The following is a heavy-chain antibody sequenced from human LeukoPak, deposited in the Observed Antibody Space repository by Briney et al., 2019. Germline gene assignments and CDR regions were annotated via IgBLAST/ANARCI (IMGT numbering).Heavy chain of an antibody. V-gene: IGHV3-30*18. Sequence: PGRSLRLSCVASGFTFRSYGMHWVRQAPGKGLEWVAVISYDGSNEHYADSVKGRFTISRDNSKNTLYLQMNSLRAEDTAVYYCAKDQSRYSGYGTFDYWGQGTLVTVSS. CDR1: GFTFRSYG. CDR2: ISYDGSNE. CDR3: AKDQSRYSGYGTFDY. D-gene: IGHD5-12*01. J-gene: IGHJ4*02.